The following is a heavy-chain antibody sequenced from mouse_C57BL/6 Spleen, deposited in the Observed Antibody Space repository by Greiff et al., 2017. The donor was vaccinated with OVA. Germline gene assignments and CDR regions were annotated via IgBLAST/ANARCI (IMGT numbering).Heavy chain of an antibody. D-gene: IGHD2-5*01. CDR3: ASGYSNYLAWFAY. CDR2: IYPGSGST. V-gene: IGHV1-55*01. J-gene: IGHJ3*01. CDR1: GYTFTSYW. Sequence: QVQLQQPGAELVKPGASVKMSCKASGYTFTSYWITWVKQRPVQGLEWIGDIYPGSGSTNYNEKFKSKATLTVDTSSSTAYMQLSSLTSEDSAVYYCASGYSNYLAWFAYWGQGTLVTVSA.